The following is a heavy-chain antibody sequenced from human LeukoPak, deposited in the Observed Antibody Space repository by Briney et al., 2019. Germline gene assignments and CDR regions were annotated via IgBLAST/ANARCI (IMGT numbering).Heavy chain of an antibody. J-gene: IGHJ4*02. CDR1: GGSISSYY. CDR3: AATRYNWNDPGYYFDY. CDR2: IYYSGSS. D-gene: IGHD1-20*01. Sequence: SETLSLTCTVSGGSISSYYWSWIRQLPGKGLEWIGNIYYSGSSDYNPALKSRVTMSVDTSKNQFSLKLSSVTAADTAVYYCAATRYNWNDPGYYFDYWGQGTLVTVSS. V-gene: IGHV4-59*08.